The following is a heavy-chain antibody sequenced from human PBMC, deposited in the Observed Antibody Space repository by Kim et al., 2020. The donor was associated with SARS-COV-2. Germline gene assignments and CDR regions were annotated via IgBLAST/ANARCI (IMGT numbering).Heavy chain of an antibody. CDR1: GFTFSSYG. J-gene: IGHJ4*02. CDR2: ISYNGSNK. V-gene: IGHV3-30*18. CDR3: AKGNYDILTGYYYYFDY. Sequence: GGSLRLSCAASGFTFSSYGMHWVRQAPGKGLEWVAVISYNGSNKYYADSVKGRFTISRDNSKNTLYLQMNSLRAEDTAVYYCAKGNYDILTGYYYYFDYWGQGTLVTGPS. D-gene: IGHD3-9*01.